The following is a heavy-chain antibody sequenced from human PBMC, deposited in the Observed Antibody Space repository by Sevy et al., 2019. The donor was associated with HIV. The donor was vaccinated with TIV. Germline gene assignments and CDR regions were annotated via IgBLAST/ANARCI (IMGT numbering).Heavy chain of an antibody. Sequence: GGSLRLSCAASEFTFSSYAMSWVRQAPGKGLEWVSVISGSGDSTYYVDSVKGRFTISRDNSKNTLYLQMNSLRAEDTAVYYCAKEGRGYHGSGSSDYWGQGALVTVS. V-gene: IGHV3-23*01. J-gene: IGHJ4*02. CDR3: AKEGRGYHGSGSSDY. D-gene: IGHD3-10*01. CDR2: ISGSGDST. CDR1: EFTFSSYA.